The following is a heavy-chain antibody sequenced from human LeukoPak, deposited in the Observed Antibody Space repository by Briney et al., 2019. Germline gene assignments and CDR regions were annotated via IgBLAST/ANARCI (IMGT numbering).Heavy chain of an antibody. CDR2: INHSGST. J-gene: IGHJ4*02. D-gene: IGHD2-2*01. Sequence: SETLSLTCAVYGGSFSGYYWSWIRQPPGKGLEWIGEINHSGSTNYNPSLKSRVTISVDTSKNQFSLKLSSVTAADTAVYYCAREGCSSTSCYGESFDYWGQGTLVTVSS. CDR3: AREGCSSTSCYGESFDY. CDR1: GGSFSGYY. V-gene: IGHV4-34*01.